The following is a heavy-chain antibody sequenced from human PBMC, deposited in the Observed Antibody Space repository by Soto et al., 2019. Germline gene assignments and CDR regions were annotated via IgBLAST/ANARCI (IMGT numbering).Heavy chain of an antibody. V-gene: IGHV1-69*02. Sequence: QVQLVQSGAEVKKPGSSVKVSCKASGGTFSSYTISWVRQAPGQGLEWMGRIIPILGIANYAQKFQGRVTITADKSTSTAYMELSSLRSEDTAVYYCAILLPTGTVPEVYYYYYMDVWGKGTTVTVSS. J-gene: IGHJ6*03. D-gene: IGHD4-4*01. CDR3: AILLPTGTVPEVYYYYYMDV. CDR1: GGTFSSYT. CDR2: IIPILGIA.